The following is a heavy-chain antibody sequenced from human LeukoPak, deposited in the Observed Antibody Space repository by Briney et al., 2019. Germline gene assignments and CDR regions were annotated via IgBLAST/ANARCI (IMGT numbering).Heavy chain of an antibody. Sequence: GGSLRLSCTASGFTFSDYCMNWVRQAPGKGLEWISYIRNSGSATYYADSVEGRFTISRDNAKNSLYLQMNSLRPEDTAMYYCTRGAEVSGYPVFQHWGQGALVTVSS. CDR2: IRNSGSAT. D-gene: IGHD3-22*01. V-gene: IGHV3-11*01. J-gene: IGHJ4*02. CDR3: TRGAEVSGYPVFQH. CDR1: GFTFSDYC.